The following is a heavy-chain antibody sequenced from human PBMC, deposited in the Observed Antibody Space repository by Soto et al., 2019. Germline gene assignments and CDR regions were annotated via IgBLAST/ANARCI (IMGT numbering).Heavy chain of an antibody. CDR1: GGSISSSDYY. V-gene: IGHV4-30-4*01. CDR2: IYYSGST. CDR3: ASFMIIADPESLEFDY. Sequence: PSETLSLTCTVSGGSISSSDYYWSWIRQPPGKGLEWIGYIYYSGSTYYNPSLKSRVTISVDTSKNQFSLKLSSVTAADTAVYYCASFMIIADPESLEFDYWGQGTLVTVSS. J-gene: IGHJ4*02. D-gene: IGHD3-16*01.